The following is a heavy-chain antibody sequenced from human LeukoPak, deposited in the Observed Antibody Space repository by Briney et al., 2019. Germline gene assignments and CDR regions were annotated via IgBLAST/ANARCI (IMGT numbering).Heavy chain of an antibody. Sequence: ASVKVSCKASGYTFTSYYMHWVRQAPGQGLEWMGIVNPSGGSTSYAQKFQGRVTMTRDTSTSTVYMELSSLRSEDTAVYYCARVGCSSTSCHLYGMDVWGQGTTVTVSS. J-gene: IGHJ6*02. CDR3: ARVGCSSTSCHLYGMDV. CDR1: GYTFTSYY. V-gene: IGHV1-46*01. D-gene: IGHD2-2*01. CDR2: VNPSGGST.